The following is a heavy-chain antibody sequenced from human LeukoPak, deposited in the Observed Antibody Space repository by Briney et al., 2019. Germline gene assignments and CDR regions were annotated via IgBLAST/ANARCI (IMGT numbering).Heavy chain of an antibody. D-gene: IGHD6-13*01. CDR3: AAVRGVYPEWHFDY. J-gene: IGHJ4*02. CDR2: VHYSGST. Sequence: SETLSLTCTVSGGSISNYYWNWIRQSPGKGLEWIGSVHYSGSTNYRPSLKSRVVISVDTSRNQLSLKMTSVTAADTAVYYCAAVRGVYPEWHFDYWGQGTLVTGSS. CDR1: GGSISNYY. V-gene: IGHV4-59*01.